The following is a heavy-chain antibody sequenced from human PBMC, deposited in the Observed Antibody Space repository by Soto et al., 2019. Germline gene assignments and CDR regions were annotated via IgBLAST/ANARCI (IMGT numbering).Heavy chain of an antibody. CDR1: GFTFSSYA. Sequence: SLRLSCAASGFTFSSYAMHWVRQAPGKGLEWVAVISYDGSNKYYADSVKGRFTISRDNSKNTLYLQMNSLRAEDTAVYYCARDFARYCSGGSCYLPDYWGQGTLVTVSS. J-gene: IGHJ4*02. D-gene: IGHD2-15*01. CDR3: ARDFARYCSGGSCYLPDY. CDR2: ISYDGSNK. V-gene: IGHV3-30-3*01.